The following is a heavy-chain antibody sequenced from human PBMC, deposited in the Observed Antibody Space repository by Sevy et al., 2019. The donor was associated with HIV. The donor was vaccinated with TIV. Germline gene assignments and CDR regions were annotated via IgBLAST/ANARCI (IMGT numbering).Heavy chain of an antibody. CDR1: GFTFSSYG. CDR2: ISYDGSNK. Sequence: GGSLRLSCAASGFTFSSYGMHWVRQAPGKGLEWVAVISYDGSNKYYADSVKGRFTISRDNSKNTLYLQMNNLRAEDTAVYYCAKDKRGYSSSSGVYYFDYWGQGTLVTVSS. V-gene: IGHV3-30*18. CDR3: AKDKRGYSSSSGVYYFDY. D-gene: IGHD6-6*01. J-gene: IGHJ4*02.